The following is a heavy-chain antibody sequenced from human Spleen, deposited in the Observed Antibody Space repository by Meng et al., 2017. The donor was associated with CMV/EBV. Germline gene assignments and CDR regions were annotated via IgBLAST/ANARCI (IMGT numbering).Heavy chain of an antibody. CDR1: GGSISSNSYF. J-gene: IGHJ5*02. D-gene: IGHD2-2*01. V-gene: IGHV4-61*01. CDR2: IYYSGYT. Sequence: SETLSLTCTVSGGSISSNSYFWGWIRQPPGKGLEWIGYIYYSGYTNYNPSLKSRVTISVDTSKNQFSLKLSSVTAADTAVYYCTRDPHCSSASCLKFDPWGQGTLVTVSS. CDR3: TRDPHCSSASCLKFDP.